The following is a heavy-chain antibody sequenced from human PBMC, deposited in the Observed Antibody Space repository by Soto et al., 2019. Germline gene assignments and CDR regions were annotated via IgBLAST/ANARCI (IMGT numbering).Heavy chain of an antibody. J-gene: IGHJ6*02. CDR1: GVSVTSGSYY. V-gene: IGHV4-61*01. Sequence: SETLSLTCIVSGVSVTSGSYYWSWIRQPPGKGLEWLGYILYTGNTNYNPSLKSRVTMSVDTSKNQVSLKLSAVTAADTAVYFCARAAYGSGSYYAPYYYYAMDVWGQGTTVTVSS. CDR2: ILYTGNT. CDR3: ARAAYGSGSYYAPYYYYAMDV. D-gene: IGHD3-10*01.